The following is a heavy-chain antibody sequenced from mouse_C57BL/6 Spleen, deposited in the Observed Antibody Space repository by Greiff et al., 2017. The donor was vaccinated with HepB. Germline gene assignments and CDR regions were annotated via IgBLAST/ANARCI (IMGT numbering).Heavy chain of an antibody. Sequence: EVQLQESGGGLVQPGGSLSLSCAASGFTFTDYYMSWVRQPPGKALEWLGFIRNKANGYTTEYSASVKGRFTISRDNSQSILYLQMNALRAEDSATYYCARSLYYGYDYWGQGTTLTVSS. CDR3: ARSLYYGYDY. D-gene: IGHD2-2*01. J-gene: IGHJ2*01. V-gene: IGHV7-3*01. CDR2: IRNKANGYTT. CDR1: GFTFTDYY.